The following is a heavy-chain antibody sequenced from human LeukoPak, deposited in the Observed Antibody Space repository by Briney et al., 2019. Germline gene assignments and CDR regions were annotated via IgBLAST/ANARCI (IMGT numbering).Heavy chain of an antibody. CDR3: AAVGVTHWFDP. V-gene: IGHV4-4*07. CDR2: IYTSGST. CDR1: GGSISGYY. J-gene: IGHJ5*02. D-gene: IGHD2-21*02. Sequence: SETLPLTCTVSGGSISGYYWSWIRQPAGKGLEWIGRIYTSGSTNYNPSLKSRVTMSVDTSKNQFSLKLSSVTAADTAVYYCAAVGVTHWFDPWGQGTLVTVSS.